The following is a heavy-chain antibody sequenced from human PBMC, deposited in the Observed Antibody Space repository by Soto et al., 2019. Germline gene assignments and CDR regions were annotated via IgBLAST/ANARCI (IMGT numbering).Heavy chain of an antibody. V-gene: IGHV4-30-4*01. D-gene: IGHD3-10*01. Sequence: PWETVSLTCTVSGGSISSGDYYWSWIRQPPGKGLEWIGYIYYSGSTYYNPSLKSRVTISVDTSKNQFSLKLSSVTAADTAVYYCARYLAGRIWFGEFGLDVWGQGTTVTVSS. J-gene: IGHJ6*02. CDR3: ARYLAGRIWFGEFGLDV. CDR2: IYYSGST. CDR1: GGSISSGDYY.